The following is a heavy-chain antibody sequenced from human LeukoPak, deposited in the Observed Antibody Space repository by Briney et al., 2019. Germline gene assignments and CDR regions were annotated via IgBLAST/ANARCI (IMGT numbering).Heavy chain of an antibody. V-gene: IGHV1-3*01. J-gene: IGHJ4*02. CDR3: ARVHYYDSSGYDFDY. Sequence: PGRSLRLSCAASGFTFTSYAMHWVRQAPGQRLEWMGWINAGNGNTKYSQKFQGRVTITRDTSASTAYMELSSLRSEDTAVYYCARVHYYDSSGYDFDYWGQGTLVTVSS. CDR1: GFTFTSYA. D-gene: IGHD3-22*01. CDR2: INAGNGNT.